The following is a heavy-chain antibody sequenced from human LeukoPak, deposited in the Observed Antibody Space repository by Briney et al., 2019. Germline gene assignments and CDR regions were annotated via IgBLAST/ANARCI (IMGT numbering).Heavy chain of an antibody. CDR1: GDSVSSNSAA. CDR2: TYYRSKWYY. Sequence: SQTLSLTCAISGDSVSSNSAAWNWITQSPSRGLEWLGRTYYRSKWYYEYAVSVKSRITIDPDTSKNQFSLQLNSVTPEDTAVYYCVRARGQNWFDPWGQGTLVTVSS. V-gene: IGHV6-1*01. D-gene: IGHD1-26*01. J-gene: IGHJ5*02. CDR3: VRARGQNWFDP.